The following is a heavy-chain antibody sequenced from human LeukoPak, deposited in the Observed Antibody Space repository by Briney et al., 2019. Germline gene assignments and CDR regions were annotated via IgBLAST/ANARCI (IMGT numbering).Heavy chain of an antibody. D-gene: IGHD4-17*01. CDR2: ISWDSGNI. CDR3: ANLHGDYRDY. Sequence: SRGSLRLSCAASGFTFDDYAMHWVRQAPGKGLEWVSGISWDSGNIGYADSVKGRFTISRDNAKDSLYLQMNSLRPEDTALYYCANLHGDYRDYWGQGTLVTVSS. V-gene: IGHV3-9*01. CDR1: GFTFDDYA. J-gene: IGHJ4*02.